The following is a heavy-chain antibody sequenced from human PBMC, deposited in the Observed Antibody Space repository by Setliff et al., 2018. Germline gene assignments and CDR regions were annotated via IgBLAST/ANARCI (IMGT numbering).Heavy chain of an antibody. CDR2: IKQDGSTK. D-gene: IGHD3-22*01. CDR1: GFSFSRHW. CDR3: VRDDADNYDAFDN. Sequence: GVLRLSCVVSGFSFSRHWMSWVRQAPGKGLEWVADIKQDGSTKYYLDSVKGRFTISRDNAKRSLYLQMSGLRADDTGVYYCVRDDADNYDAFDNWGQGTLVTVSS. J-gene: IGHJ3*02. V-gene: IGHV3-7*01.